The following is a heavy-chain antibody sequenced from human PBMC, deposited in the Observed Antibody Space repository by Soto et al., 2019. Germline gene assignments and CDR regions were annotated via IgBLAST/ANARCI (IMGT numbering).Heavy chain of an antibody. CDR1: GFTFSSYA. D-gene: IGHD5-12*01. CDR2: ISYDGSNK. J-gene: IGHJ4*02. CDR3: TRVPVARQDY. V-gene: IGHV3-30-3*01. Sequence: HPGGSLRLSCAASGFTFSSYAMHWVRQAPGKGLEWVAVISYDGSNKYYADSVKGRFTISRDNSKNTLYLQMNSLRAEDTAVYYCTRVPVARQDYWGQGTLVTVSS.